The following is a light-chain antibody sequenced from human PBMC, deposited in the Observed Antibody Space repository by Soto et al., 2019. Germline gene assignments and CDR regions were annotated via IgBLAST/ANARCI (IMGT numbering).Light chain of an antibody. CDR3: QHYKSYSEA. Sequence: TQSPGTLSLSPGERATLSCRASQSVSSSSLAWYQQRPGTAPPLLIYHASTLERGVPSRVSGSGSGKEFTLTISSLQPEDFATYYCQHYKSYSEAFGQGTKVDIK. CDR1: QSVSSS. J-gene: IGKJ1*01. CDR2: HAS. V-gene: IGKV1-5*01.